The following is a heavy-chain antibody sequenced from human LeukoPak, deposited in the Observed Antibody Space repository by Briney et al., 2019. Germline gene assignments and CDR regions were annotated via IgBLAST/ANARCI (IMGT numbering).Heavy chain of an antibody. D-gene: IGHD6-19*01. J-gene: IGHJ4*02. V-gene: IGHV3-23*01. CDR1: GFTFSSYA. CDR3: AGGQWLPDY. Sequence: GGSLRLSCAASGFTFSSYAMNWVRQAPGKGLEWVSCISDSGGSTYYADSVKGRFTISRDNSKNTLYLQMYSVRVEDTAIYYCAGGQWLPDYWGQGPLVPVSS. CDR2: ISDSGGST.